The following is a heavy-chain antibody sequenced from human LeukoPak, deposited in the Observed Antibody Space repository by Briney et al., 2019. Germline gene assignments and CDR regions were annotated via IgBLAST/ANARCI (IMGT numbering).Heavy chain of an antibody. Sequence: GGSLRLSCAASGFTVSSNYMSWVRQAPGKRLEWVSGISPSGGITYYTDSVKGRFTISRDNSKNTVSLQMNSLRGDDTAVYYCAKDDAWGRYRDWGQGTLVTVPS. CDR1: GFTVSSNY. J-gene: IGHJ1*01. CDR2: ISPSGGIT. V-gene: IGHV3-23*01. D-gene: IGHD3-16*01. CDR3: AKDDAWGRYRD.